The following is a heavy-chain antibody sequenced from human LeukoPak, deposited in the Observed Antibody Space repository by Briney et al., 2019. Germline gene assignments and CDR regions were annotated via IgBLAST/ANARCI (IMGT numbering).Heavy chain of an antibody. J-gene: IGHJ4*02. D-gene: IGHD2/OR15-2a*01. CDR2: IQSDGITT. CDR3: AGGRPVYDDC. CDR1: GFTLSGYW. V-gene: IGHV3-74*01. Sequence: PVGSLRLSCAVSGFTLSGYWMHWGRPAPGKGLVWVSRIQSDGITTSYAGSVRGRFTISRDNAKNTLYLQMNNLRVEDTAVYYCAGGRPVYDDCWGQGTLVTVSS.